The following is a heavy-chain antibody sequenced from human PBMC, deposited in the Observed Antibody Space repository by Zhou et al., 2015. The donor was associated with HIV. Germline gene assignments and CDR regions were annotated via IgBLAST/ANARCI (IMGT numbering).Heavy chain of an antibody. D-gene: IGHD1-26*01. J-gene: IGHJ3*02. CDR2: IIPIFGTA. Sequence: QVQLVQSGAEVKKPGSSVKVSCKASGGTFSSYAISWVRQAPGQGLEWMGGIIPIFGTANYAQKFQGRVTITADESTSTAYMELSSLRSEDTAVYYCARSASLVGATTRAFDIWGQGTMVTVSS. V-gene: IGHV1-69*01. CDR1: GGTFSSYA. CDR3: ARSASLVGATTRAFDI.